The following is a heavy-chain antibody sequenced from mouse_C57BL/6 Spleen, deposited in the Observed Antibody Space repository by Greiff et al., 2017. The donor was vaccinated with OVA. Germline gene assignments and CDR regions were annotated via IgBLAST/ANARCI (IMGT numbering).Heavy chain of an antibody. V-gene: IGHV5-15*01. J-gene: IGHJ1*03. CDR3: ARDYGSSNWYFDV. CDR1: GFTFSDYG. CDR2: ISNLAYSI. D-gene: IGHD1-1*01. Sequence: EVQVVESGGGLVQPGGSLKLSCAASGFTFSDYGMAWVRQAPRKGPEWVAFISNLAYSIYYADTVTGRFTNSRENAKNTLYLEMSSLRSEDTAMYYCARDYGSSNWYFDVWGTGTTVTVSS.